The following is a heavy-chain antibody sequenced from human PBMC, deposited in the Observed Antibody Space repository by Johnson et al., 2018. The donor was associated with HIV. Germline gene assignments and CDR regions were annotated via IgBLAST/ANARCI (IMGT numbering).Heavy chain of an antibody. CDR2: ITSKTDGWTA. Sequence: VQLVESGGGLVKPGGSLRLSCAASGFTFSNAWMSWVRQAPGKGLEWVGRITSKTDGWTADDEAPLKGRFTISRDDSKNTLYLHMNSLRAEDTAVYYCARDVYAGAHENWGQGTRVTVSS. CDR1: GFTFSNAW. V-gene: IGHV3-15*01. J-gene: IGHJ3*01. D-gene: IGHD5/OR15-5a*01. CDR3: ARDVYAGAHEN.